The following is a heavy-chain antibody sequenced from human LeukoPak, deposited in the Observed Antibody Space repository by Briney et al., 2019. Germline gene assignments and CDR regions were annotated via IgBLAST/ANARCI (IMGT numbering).Heavy chain of an antibody. D-gene: IGHD2-2*01. CDR1: RFTFSSYA. J-gene: IGHJ6*02. V-gene: IGHV3-30-3*01. CDR2: ISYDGSNK. CDR3: ARESSTGGMDV. Sequence: GRSLRLSCAASRFTFSSYAMHWVGQAPGKGLEWVAVISYDGSNKYYADSVKGRFTISRDNSKNTLYLQMNSLRAEDTAVYYCARESSTGGMDVWGQGTTVTVSS.